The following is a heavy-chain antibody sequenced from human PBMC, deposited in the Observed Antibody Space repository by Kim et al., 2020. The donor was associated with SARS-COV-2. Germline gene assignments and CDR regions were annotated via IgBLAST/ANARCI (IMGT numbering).Heavy chain of an antibody. CDR2: ISWNSGSI. J-gene: IGHJ6*02. Sequence: GGSLRLSCAASGFTFDDYAMHWVRQAPGKGLEWVSGISWNSGSIGYADSVKGRFTISRDNAKNSLYLQMNSLRAEDTALYYCAKAHIVVVGLYYGMDVWGQGTTVTVSS. CDR3: AKAHIVVVGLYYGMDV. D-gene: IGHD2-21*01. CDR1: GFTFDDYA. V-gene: IGHV3-9*01.